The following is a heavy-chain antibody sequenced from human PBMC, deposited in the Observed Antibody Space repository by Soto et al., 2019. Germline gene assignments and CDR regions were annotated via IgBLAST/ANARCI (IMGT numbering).Heavy chain of an antibody. CDR3: ARGGGGDIVVVPAARHGVGYYFDY. Sequence: GGSLRLSCAASGFTVSSNYMSWVRQAPGKGLEWVSVIYSGGSTYYADSVKGRFTISRDNSKNTLYLQMNSLRAEDTAVYYCARGGGGDIVVVPAARHGVGYYFDYWGQGTLVTVSS. CDR2: IYSGGST. D-gene: IGHD2-2*01. J-gene: IGHJ4*02. V-gene: IGHV3-53*01. CDR1: GFTVSSNY.